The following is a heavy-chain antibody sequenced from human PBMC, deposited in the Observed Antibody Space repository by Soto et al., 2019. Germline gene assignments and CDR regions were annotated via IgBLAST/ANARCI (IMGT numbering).Heavy chain of an antibody. CDR3: ARVTDYYDSSGYYYPWFDP. V-gene: IGHV4-31*03. J-gene: IGHJ5*02. Sequence: SETLSLTCTVSGGSISSGGYYWSWIRQHPGKGLEWIGYIYYSGSTYYNPSLKSRVTISVDTSKNQFSLKLSSVTAADTAVYYCARVTDYYDSSGYYYPWFDPWGQGTMVTVYS. D-gene: IGHD3-22*01. CDR1: GGSISSGGYY. CDR2: IYYSGST.